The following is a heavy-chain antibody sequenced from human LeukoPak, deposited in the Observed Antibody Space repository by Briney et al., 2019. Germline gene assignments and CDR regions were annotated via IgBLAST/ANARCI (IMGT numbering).Heavy chain of an antibody. Sequence: KHSQTLSLTCAISGDGVSSNNAVWNWIRQSPSRGLEWLGKTYYRSKWLNDSAVSVKSRITINPDTSKNQISLQLNSVTPEDTAVYYCARSLWGGALDIWGQGTTVAVSS. J-gene: IGHJ3*02. CDR1: GDGVSSNNAV. CDR2: TYYRSKWLN. D-gene: IGHD3-16*01. V-gene: IGHV6-1*01. CDR3: ARSLWGGALDI.